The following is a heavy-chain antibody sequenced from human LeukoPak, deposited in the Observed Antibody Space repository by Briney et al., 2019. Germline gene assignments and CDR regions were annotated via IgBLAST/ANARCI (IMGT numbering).Heavy chain of an antibody. CDR3: ARDRYAATTVLIQT. V-gene: IGHV4-39*07. Sequence: SETLSLTCAVFGGSISSSNYYWGWIRQPPGKGLEWIGSIYYSGNTYYNPSLKSRVTISVDTSKNQFSLKLTSVTAADTAVYYCARDRYAATTVLIQTWGQGILVTVSS. CDR2: IYYSGNT. J-gene: IGHJ5*02. CDR1: GGSISSSNYY. D-gene: IGHD4-17*01.